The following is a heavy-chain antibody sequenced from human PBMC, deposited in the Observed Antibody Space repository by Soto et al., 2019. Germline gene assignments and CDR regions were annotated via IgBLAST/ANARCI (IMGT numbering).Heavy chain of an antibody. CDR3: ARPLTYYYGSGSYFFDI. V-gene: IGHV1-69*13. CDR1: GYTFTSYD. D-gene: IGHD3-10*01. Sequence: SVKVSCKASGYTFTSYDINWVRQAPGQGLEWMGWMNPNSGTTYYAEKFQGRVTITADESTSTAYMELSSLRSEDTAVYYCARPLTYYYGSGSYFFDIWGQGTMVTVSS. J-gene: IGHJ3*02. CDR2: MNPNSGTT.